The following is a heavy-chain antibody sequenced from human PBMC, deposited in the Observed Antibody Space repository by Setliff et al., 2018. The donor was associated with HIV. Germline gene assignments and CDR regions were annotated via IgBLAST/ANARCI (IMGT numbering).Heavy chain of an antibody. D-gene: IGHD3-10*01. J-gene: IGHJ3*02. V-gene: IGHV4-59*01. CDR3: GRVGFGELFGAFDI. CDR2: IYYGGST. CDR1: GGSMSSYY. Sequence: LSLTCTVSGGSMSSYYWSWIRQPPGKGLEWVGYIYYGGSTNYNPSLKSRVSISVDTSKNQFSLKLSSVTAADTAMYYCGRVGFGELFGAFDIWGQGIMVTVSS.